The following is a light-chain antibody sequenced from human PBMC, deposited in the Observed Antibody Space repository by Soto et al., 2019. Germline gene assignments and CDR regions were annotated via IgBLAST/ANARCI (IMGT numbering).Light chain of an antibody. CDR1: SGEIGEYNY. CDR2: DVS. CDR3: CSYTRSGTLI. J-gene: IGLJ1*01. V-gene: IGLV2-14*01. Sequence: QSVLTQPASVSGSPGQAITISCVGTSGEIGEYNYVSSYQQHPGKVPKVLIYDVSNRPSGVSYRFSGTKSGNTASLTVSGLQAEDEADYYCCSYTRSGTLIFGTGT.